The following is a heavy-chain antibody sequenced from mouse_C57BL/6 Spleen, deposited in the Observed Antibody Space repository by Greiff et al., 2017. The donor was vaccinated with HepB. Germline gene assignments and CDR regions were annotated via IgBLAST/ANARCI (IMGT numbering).Heavy chain of an antibody. J-gene: IGHJ3*01. CDR2: IWRGGST. CDR3: AKNGNYDYDGFAY. V-gene: IGHV2-5*01. Sequence: VQLQQSGPGLVQPSQSLSITCTVSGFSLTSYGVHWVRQSPGKGLEWLGVIWRGGSTDYNAAFMSRLSITKDNSKSQVFFKMNSLQADDTAIYYCAKNGNYDYDGFAYWGQGTLVTVSA. CDR1: GFSLTSYG. D-gene: IGHD2-4*01.